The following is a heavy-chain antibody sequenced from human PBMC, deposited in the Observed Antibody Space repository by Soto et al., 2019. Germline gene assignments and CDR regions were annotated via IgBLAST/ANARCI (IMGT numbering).Heavy chain of an antibody. J-gene: IGHJ6*02. CDR3: ARDRVPAAISRPSGMDV. Sequence: ASVQVACKASGYTFTSYGIIWVRQATGQGLEWMGWISAYNGNTNYAQKLQGRVTMTTDTSTSTAYMELRSLRSDDTAVYYCARDRVPAAISRPSGMDVWGQGTTVTVSS. CDR1: GYTFTSYG. V-gene: IGHV1-18*01. D-gene: IGHD2-2*01. CDR2: ISAYNGNT.